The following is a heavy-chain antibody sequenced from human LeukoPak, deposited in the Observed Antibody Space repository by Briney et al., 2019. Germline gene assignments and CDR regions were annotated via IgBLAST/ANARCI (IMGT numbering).Heavy chain of an antibody. Sequence: GGSLRLSCAASGFTFSSYSMNWVRQAPGKGLEWVSYISSSSSTIYYADSVKGRFTISRDNAKNSLYLQMNSLRAEDTAVYYCARAPTAMAPDYFDYWGQGTPVTVSS. CDR3: ARAPTAMAPDYFDY. J-gene: IGHJ4*02. D-gene: IGHD5-18*01. CDR2: ISSSSSTI. V-gene: IGHV3-48*01. CDR1: GFTFSSYS.